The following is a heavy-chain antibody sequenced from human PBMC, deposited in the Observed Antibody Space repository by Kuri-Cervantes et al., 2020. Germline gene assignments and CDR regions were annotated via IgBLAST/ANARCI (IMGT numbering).Heavy chain of an antibody. V-gene: IGHV3-30*02. CDR1: GFTFSSYA. D-gene: IGHD1-26*01. CDR2: IRYDGSNK. CDR3: TRTLVGATKGIYFDY. J-gene: IGHJ4*02. Sequence: GGSLRLSCAASGFTFSSYAMHWVRQAPGKGLEWVAFIRYDGSNKYYADSVQGRFTISRDNSKNTLYLQMNSLKTEDTAVYYCTRTLVGATKGIYFDYWGQGTLVTVSS.